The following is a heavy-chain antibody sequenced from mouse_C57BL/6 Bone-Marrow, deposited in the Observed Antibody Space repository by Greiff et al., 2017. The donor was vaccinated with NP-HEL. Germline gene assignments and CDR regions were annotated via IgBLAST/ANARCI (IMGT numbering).Heavy chain of an antibody. CDR3: ARDFDY. V-gene: IGHV5-9*01. J-gene: IGHJ2*01. CDR2: ISGGGGNT. CDR1: GFTFSSYT. Sequence: DVHLVESGGGLVKPGGSLKLSCAASGFTFSSYTMSWVRQTPEKRLEWVATISGGGGNTYYPDSVKGRFTISRDNAKNTLYLQMSSLRSEDTALYYCARDFDYWGQGTTLTVSS.